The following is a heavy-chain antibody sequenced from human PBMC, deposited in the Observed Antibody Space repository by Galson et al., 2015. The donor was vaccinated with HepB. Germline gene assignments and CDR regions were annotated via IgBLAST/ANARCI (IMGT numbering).Heavy chain of an antibody. J-gene: IGHJ4*02. CDR2: IDWDDDK. D-gene: IGHD3-10*01. CDR1: GFSLTTTGMC. V-gene: IGHV2-70*16. CDR3: ARIATTVTSSGGLDS. Sequence: LVKPTQTLTLTCTFSGFSLTTTGMCVSWIRQPPGKALEWLARIDWDDDKFYTTSLKTRLTISKDTSKNQVVLRMTNMDPVDTATYFCARIATTVTSSGGLDSWGQGILVTVSS.